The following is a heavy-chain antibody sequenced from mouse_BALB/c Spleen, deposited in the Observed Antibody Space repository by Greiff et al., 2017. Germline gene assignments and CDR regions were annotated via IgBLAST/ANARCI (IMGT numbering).Heavy chain of an antibody. CDR2: INPYNDGT. Sequence: EVKLMESGPELVKPGASVKMSCKASGYTFTSYVMHWVKQKPGQGLEWIGYINPYNDGTKYNEKFKGKATLTSDKSSSTAYMELSSLTSEDSAVYYCARWAIYDGYPFAYWGQGTLVTVSA. J-gene: IGHJ3*01. CDR1: GYTFTSYV. CDR3: ARWAIYDGYPFAY. D-gene: IGHD2-3*01. V-gene: IGHV1-14*01.